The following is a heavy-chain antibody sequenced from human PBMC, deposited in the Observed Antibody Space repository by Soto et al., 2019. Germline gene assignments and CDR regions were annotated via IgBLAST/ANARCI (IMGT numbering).Heavy chain of an antibody. D-gene: IGHD3-3*01. J-gene: IGHJ6*02. CDR2: IIPIFGIG. Sequence: QVQLVQSGAEVKKPGSSVKVSCKASGGTFNRYAISWVRQAPGQGLEWMGGIIPIFGIGNDAQRFQGRVTITAAESTGTAYMELRSLSSEVTGVYYCASSRITLFGVVSIPPHYDSEMDVWGQGTTVSVSS. V-gene: IGHV1-69*01. CDR1: GGTFNRYA. CDR3: ASSRITLFGVVSIPPHYDSEMDV.